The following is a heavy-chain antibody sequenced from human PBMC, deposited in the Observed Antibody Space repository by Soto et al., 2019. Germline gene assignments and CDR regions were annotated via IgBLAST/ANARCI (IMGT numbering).Heavy chain of an antibody. CDR1: GGSISSGGYY. D-gene: IGHD6-6*01. J-gene: IGHJ4*02. CDR3: ASVSSDRSHLFDY. CDR2: IYYSGST. V-gene: IGHV4-31*03. Sequence: ASETLSLTCTVSGGSISSGGYYWSWIRQHPGKGLEWIGYIYYSGSTYYNPSLKSRVTISVDTSKNQFSLKLSSVTAADTAVYYCASVSSDRSHLFDYWGQGTLVTVSS.